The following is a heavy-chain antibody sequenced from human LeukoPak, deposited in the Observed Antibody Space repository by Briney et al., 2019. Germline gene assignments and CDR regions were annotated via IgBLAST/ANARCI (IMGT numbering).Heavy chain of an antibody. Sequence: SETLSLTCIVSGDSISSSFYWGWIRQTPGKGLEWIGSMYYSGTTYYNPSLESRVTIPVATSKNQFSLKLSSVTAADTAVYYCARHAVSGTYWPPFDYWGQGSLVTVSS. J-gene: IGHJ4*02. CDR3: ARHAVSGTYWPPFDY. D-gene: IGHD3-10*01. V-gene: IGHV4-39*01. CDR2: MYYSGTT. CDR1: GDSISSSFY.